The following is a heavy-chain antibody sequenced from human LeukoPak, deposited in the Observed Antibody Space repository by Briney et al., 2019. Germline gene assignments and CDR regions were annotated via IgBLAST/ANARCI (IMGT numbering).Heavy chain of an antibody. CDR3: ARAAEDTAMVYGSFTYYMDV. CDR1: GFTVSSNY. J-gene: IGHJ6*03. Sequence: GGSLRLSCAASGFTVSSNYMSWVRQAPGKGLEWVSVIYSGGSTYYADSVKGRFTISRDNSKNTLYLQMNGLRAEDTAVYYCARAAEDTAMVYGSFTYYMDVWGKGTTVTVSS. V-gene: IGHV3-53*01. D-gene: IGHD5-18*01. CDR2: IYSGGST.